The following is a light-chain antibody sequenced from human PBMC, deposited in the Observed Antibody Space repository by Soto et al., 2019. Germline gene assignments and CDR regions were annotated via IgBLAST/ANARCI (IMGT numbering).Light chain of an antibody. V-gene: IGKV3-20*01. CDR3: QQYGNSPWT. CDR1: QSVSNNY. CDR2: GAS. Sequence: EIVLTQSPGTLSLSPGVRATLSCRASQSVSNNYLAWYQQRPGQAPRLLTYGASSRAIGIPDRFSGSGSGTDFTLTINRLEPEDFAVYYCQQYGNSPWTFGQGTKVEIK. J-gene: IGKJ1*01.